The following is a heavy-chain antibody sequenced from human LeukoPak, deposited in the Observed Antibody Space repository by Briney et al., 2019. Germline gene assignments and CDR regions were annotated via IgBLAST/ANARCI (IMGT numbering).Heavy chain of an antibody. V-gene: IGHV3-11*01. CDR3: AKDLREWYNGPNGNYFSYGMDV. J-gene: IGHJ6*02. Sequence: PGGSLRLSCAASGFTFRKHYMSWIRQAPGRGPEWVAYIGASGSTRYYRDSVNGRFTISRDNAKNFLHLQMNSLTAEDTAVYYCAKDLREWYNGPNGNYFSYGMDVWGQGTTVVVSS. D-gene: IGHD2-8*01. CDR2: IGASGSTR. CDR1: GFTFRKHY.